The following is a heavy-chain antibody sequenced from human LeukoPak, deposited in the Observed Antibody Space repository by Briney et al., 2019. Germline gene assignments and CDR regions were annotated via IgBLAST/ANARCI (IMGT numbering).Heavy chain of an antibody. CDR3: ARERYGGNSDYFDY. V-gene: IGHV3-30-3*01. CDR2: ISYDGNYK. CDR1: GFTFSTYA. D-gene: IGHD4-23*01. J-gene: IGHJ4*02. Sequence: GRSLRLSCAASGFTFSTYAMHWVRQAPGKGLEGVTIISYDGNYKYYADSVKGRFTISRDNSKNTLFLQMNSLKAEDTAVYYCARERYGGNSDYFDYWGQGALVTVSS.